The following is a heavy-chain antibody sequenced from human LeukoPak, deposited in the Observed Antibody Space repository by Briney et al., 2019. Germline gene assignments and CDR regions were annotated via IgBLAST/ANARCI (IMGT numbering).Heavy chain of an antibody. D-gene: IGHD3-10*01. CDR3: ARRGYYYMDV. Sequence: SETLSLTCTVSGGSISSYYRSWIRQPPGKGLEWIGYIYTSGSTNYNASLKSRVTISVDTSKNQFSLKLSSVTAADTAVYYCARRGYYYMDVWGKGTTVTVSS. CDR1: GGSISSYY. V-gene: IGHV4-4*09. CDR2: IYTSGST. J-gene: IGHJ6*03.